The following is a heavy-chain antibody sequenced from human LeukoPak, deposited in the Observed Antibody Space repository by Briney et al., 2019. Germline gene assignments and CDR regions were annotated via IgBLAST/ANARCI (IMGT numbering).Heavy chain of an antibody. Sequence: SETLSLTCTVSGGSISSYYWSWIRQPAGKGLKWIGRIYTSGSTNYNPSLKSRVTISVDKSKYQFSLKLSSVTAADTAVYYCARDPGPPRLAFDIWGQGTMVTVSS. CDR2: IYTSGST. D-gene: IGHD6-19*01. CDR1: GGSISSYY. V-gene: IGHV4-4*07. J-gene: IGHJ3*02. CDR3: ARDPGPPRLAFDI.